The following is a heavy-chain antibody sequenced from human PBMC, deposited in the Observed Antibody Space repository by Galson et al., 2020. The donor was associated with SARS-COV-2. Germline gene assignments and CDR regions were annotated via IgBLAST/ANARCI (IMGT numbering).Heavy chain of an antibody. Sequence: SETLSLTCAVFGGSFSDYYWSWIRQPPGKGLQWIGEINHSGNRHFNPSLKSRVSMSIDTSKNQFSLKMKSVTAADTAVYYCARGLPRFYGSGSFYNWFDPWGQGTLVTVSS. CDR3: ARGLPRFYGSGSFYNWFDP. V-gene: IGHV4-34*01. J-gene: IGHJ5*02. D-gene: IGHD3-10*01. CDR2: INHSGNR. CDR1: GGSFSDYY.